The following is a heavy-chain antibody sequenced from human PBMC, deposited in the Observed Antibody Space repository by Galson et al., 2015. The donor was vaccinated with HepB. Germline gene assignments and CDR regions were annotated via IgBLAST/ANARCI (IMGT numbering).Heavy chain of an antibody. J-gene: IGHJ6*03. V-gene: IGHV1-69*13. CDR2: IIPIFGTA. CDR1: GGTFSSYA. CDR3: ARGVVVVIENYYYMDI. D-gene: IGHD2-21*01. Sequence: SVKVSCKASGGTFSSYAISWVRQAPGQGLEWMGGIIPIFGTANYVQKFQGRVTITVDESTSTAYMELSSLRSEDTAVYYCARGVVVVIENYYYMDIWGKGTTVTVSS.